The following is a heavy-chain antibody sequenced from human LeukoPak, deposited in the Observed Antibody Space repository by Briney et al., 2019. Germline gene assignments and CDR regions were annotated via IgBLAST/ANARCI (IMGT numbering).Heavy chain of an antibody. CDR3: ARDAKRVVVAATVPNWFDP. CDR2: INPNSGGT. Sequence: ASVNVSCKASGYTFTGYYMHWVRQAPGQGLEWMGRINPNSGGTNYAQKFQGRVTMTRDTSISTAYMELSRLRSDDTAVYHCARDAKRVVVAATVPNWFDPWGQGTLVTVSS. J-gene: IGHJ5*02. V-gene: IGHV1-2*06. D-gene: IGHD2-15*01. CDR1: GYTFTGYY.